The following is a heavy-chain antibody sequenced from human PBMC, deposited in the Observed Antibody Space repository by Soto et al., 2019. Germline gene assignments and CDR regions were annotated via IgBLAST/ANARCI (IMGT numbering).Heavy chain of an antibody. J-gene: IGHJ4*02. CDR2: INPSGGST. CDR1: GYTFTSYY. V-gene: IGHV1-46*01. CDR3: ARESRSIVVVPAAIGH. Sequence: GASVKVSCKASGYTFTSYYMHWVRQAPGQGLEWMGIINPSGGSTGYAQKFQGRVTMTRDTSTSTVYMELSSLRSEDTAVYYCARESRSIVVVPAAIGHWGQGTLVTVAS. D-gene: IGHD2-2*02.